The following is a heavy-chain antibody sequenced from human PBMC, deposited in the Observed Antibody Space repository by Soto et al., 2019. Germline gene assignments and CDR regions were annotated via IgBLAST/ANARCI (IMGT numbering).Heavy chain of an antibody. CDR1: GFTFSNYG. J-gene: IGHJ4*02. D-gene: IGHD3-10*01. CDR2: IWYDGSNK. Sequence: GGSLRLSCAASGFTFSNYGMHWVRQAPGKGLEWVAVIWYDGSNKDHADSVKGRFTISRDNSKNTLYLQVNSLRAEDTAVYYCARDLGRFDYGSAYFDYWGQGTPVTVSS. V-gene: IGHV3-33*01. CDR3: ARDLGRFDYGSAYFDY.